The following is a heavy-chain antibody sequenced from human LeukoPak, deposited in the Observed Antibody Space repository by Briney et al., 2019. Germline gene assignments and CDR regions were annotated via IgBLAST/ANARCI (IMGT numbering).Heavy chain of an antibody. Sequence: PSETLSRTCAVYGGSFSGYYWSWIRQPPGKGLEGIGEINHSGSTNDKPSLKSRVPISVDTPKNQFPLKLSSVTAADTAVYYCARGRGSSSWYPFDYWGQGTLVTVSS. CDR3: ARGRGSSSWYPFDY. V-gene: IGHV4-34*01. J-gene: IGHJ4*02. D-gene: IGHD6-13*01. CDR2: INHSGST. CDR1: GGSFSGYY.